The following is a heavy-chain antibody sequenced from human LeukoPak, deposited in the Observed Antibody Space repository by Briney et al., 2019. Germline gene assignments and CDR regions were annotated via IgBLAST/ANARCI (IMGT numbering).Heavy chain of an antibody. CDR2: IYSSGSI. Sequence: SETLSLTCTVPGASVSGSPYYWGWIRQPPGKGLEWIGSIYSSGSIYYNASLQSRVTISIETSKNQISLRLNSVTAADTAIYYCAKSGGYGLIDYWGQGTLVTVSS. V-gene: IGHV4-39*01. CDR1: GASVSGSPYY. J-gene: IGHJ4*02. CDR3: AKSGGYGLIDY. D-gene: IGHD1-26*01.